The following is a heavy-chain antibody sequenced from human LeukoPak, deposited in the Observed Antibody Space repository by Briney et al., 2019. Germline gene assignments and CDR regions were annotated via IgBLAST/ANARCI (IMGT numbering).Heavy chain of an antibody. CDR2: IYHSGST. Sequence: PSETLSLTCAVSGYSISSGYYWGWIRQPPGKGLEWIGSIYHSGSTYYNPSLKCRVTISVDTSKNQFSLKLSSVTAADTAVYYCATPHGYSYGLDYWGQGTLVTVSS. J-gene: IGHJ4*02. V-gene: IGHV4-38-2*01. D-gene: IGHD5-18*01. CDR1: GYSISSGYY. CDR3: ATPHGYSYGLDY.